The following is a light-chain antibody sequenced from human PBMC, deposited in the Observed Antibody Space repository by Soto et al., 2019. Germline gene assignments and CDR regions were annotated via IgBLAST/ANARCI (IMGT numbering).Light chain of an antibody. Sequence: GDRVTITCRASQTISXWLAXYQXKXGXXXKXXXFDASSLESGVPSRFSGSGYGTEFTLTISSLQPDDFATYYCQQYNTHWWTFGQGTKVDIK. CDR2: DAS. CDR3: QQYNTHWWT. CDR1: QTISXW. V-gene: IGKV1-5*01. J-gene: IGKJ1*01.